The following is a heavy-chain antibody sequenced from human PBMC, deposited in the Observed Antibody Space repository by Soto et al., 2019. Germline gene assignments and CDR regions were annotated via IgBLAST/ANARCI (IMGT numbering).Heavy chain of an antibody. J-gene: IGHJ6*03. CDR1: GFTFSSYA. D-gene: IGHD3-3*01. CDR3: AKQGAADYDFWSGYYNYMDV. V-gene: IGHV3-23*01. Sequence: GGSLRLSCAASGFTFSSYAMSWVRQAPGKGLEWVSAISGSGGSTYYADSVKGRFTISRDNSKNTLYLQMNSLRAEDTAVYYCAKQGAADYDFWSGYYNYMDVWGKGTTVTVSS. CDR2: ISGSGGST.